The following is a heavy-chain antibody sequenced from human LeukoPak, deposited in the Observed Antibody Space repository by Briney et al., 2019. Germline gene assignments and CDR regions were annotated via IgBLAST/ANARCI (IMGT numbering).Heavy chain of an antibody. CDR3: ARGDPPITIFGVVIPHGDYYYGMDV. J-gene: IGHJ6*02. CDR2: IYYSGST. Sequence: SETLPLTCTVSGGSISSYYWSWIRQPPGKGLEWIGYIYYSGSTNYNPSLKSRVTISVDTSKNQFSLKLSSVTAADTAVYYCARGDPPITIFGVVIPHGDYYYGMDVWGQGTTVTVSS. CDR1: GGSISSYY. V-gene: IGHV4-59*01. D-gene: IGHD3-3*01.